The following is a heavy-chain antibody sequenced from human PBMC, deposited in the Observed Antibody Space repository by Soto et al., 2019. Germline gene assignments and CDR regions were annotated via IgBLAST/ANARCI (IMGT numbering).Heavy chain of an antibody. Sequence: TLSLTCTVSGGSISSGDYYWSWIRQPPGKGLEWIGYIYYSGSTYYNPSLKSRVTISVDTSENQFSLKLSSVTAADTAVYYCARAKYSSSSPFDYWGQGTLVTVSS. CDR3: ARAKYSSSSPFDY. V-gene: IGHV4-30-4*01. D-gene: IGHD6-6*01. CDR2: IYYSGST. CDR1: GGSISSGDYY. J-gene: IGHJ4*02.